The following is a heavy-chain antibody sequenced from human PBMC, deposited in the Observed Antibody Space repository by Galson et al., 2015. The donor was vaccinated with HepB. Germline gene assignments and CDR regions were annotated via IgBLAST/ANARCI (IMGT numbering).Heavy chain of an antibody. CDR1: GFTFSSYA. CDR2: ISGSGGST. CDR3: AKDAISADWFDP. Sequence: SLRLSCAASGFTFSSYAMSWVRQAPGKGLEWVSAISGSGGSTYYADSVKGRFTISRDNSKNTPYLQMNSLRAEDTAVYYCAKDAISADWFDPWGQGTLVTVSS. V-gene: IGHV3-23*01. J-gene: IGHJ5*02. D-gene: IGHD3-3*02.